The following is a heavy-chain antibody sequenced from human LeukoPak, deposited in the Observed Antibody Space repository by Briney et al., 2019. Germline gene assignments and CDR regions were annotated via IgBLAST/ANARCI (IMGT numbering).Heavy chain of an antibody. CDR2: IYPGDSDT. CDR3: ARRGCSSTSCFDY. V-gene: IGHV5-51*01. CDR1: GYSFTSYW. D-gene: IGHD2-2*01. Sequence: GESLKIPCKGSGYSFTSYWIGWVRQMPGKGLEWMRIIYPGDSDTRYSPSFQGQVTISADKSISTAYLQWSSLKASDTAMYYCARRGCSSTSCFDYWGQGTLVTVSS. J-gene: IGHJ4*02.